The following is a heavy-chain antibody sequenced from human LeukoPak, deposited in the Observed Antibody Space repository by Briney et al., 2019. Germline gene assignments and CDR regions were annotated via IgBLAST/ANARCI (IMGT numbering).Heavy chain of an antibody. V-gene: IGHV3-30-3*01. CDR3: ARDRVGATDYSDY. Sequence: GRSLRLSCAASGFTFSSYAMHWVRQAPGKGLEWVAVISYDGSNKYYADSVKGRFTISRDNSKNTLYLQMNSLRAEDTAVYYCARDRVGATDYSDYWGQGTLVTVSS. J-gene: IGHJ4*02. CDR1: GFTFSSYA. CDR2: ISYDGSNK. D-gene: IGHD1-26*01.